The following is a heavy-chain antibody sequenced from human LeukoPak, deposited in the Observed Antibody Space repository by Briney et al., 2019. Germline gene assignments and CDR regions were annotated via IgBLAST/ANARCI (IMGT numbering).Heavy chain of an antibody. J-gene: IGHJ4*02. Sequence: ASVKVSCKVSGYTLTELSMHWVRQAPGKGLEWMGGFDPEDGETIYAQKFQGRVTMTEDTSTDTAYMELSSLRSEDTAVYYCATKSPSRGYSSGYYFDYWGQGTLVTVSS. CDR2: FDPEDGET. V-gene: IGHV1-24*01. CDR1: GYTLTELS. D-gene: IGHD3-22*01. CDR3: ATKSPSRGYSSGYYFDY.